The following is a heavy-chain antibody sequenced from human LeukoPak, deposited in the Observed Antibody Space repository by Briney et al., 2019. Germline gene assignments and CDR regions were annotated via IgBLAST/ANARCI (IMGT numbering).Heavy chain of an antibody. CDR1: GFTFSSYG. CDR3: AKPPIGCSGGSCYAGFDY. D-gene: IGHD2-15*01. Sequence: GGSLGLSCAASGFTFSSYGMHWVRQAPGKGLEWVAVISYDGSNKYYADSVKGRFTISRDNSKNTLYLQMNSLRAEDTAVYYCAKPPIGCSGGSCYAGFDYWGQGTLVTVSS. CDR2: ISYDGSNK. V-gene: IGHV3-30*18. J-gene: IGHJ4*02.